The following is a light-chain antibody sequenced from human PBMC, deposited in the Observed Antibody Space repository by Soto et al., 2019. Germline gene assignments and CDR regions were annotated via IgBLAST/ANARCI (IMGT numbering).Light chain of an antibody. CDR1: QPITSRY. Sequence: IVLTQSPGTLSLSPGERATLSCRASQPITSRYLAWYQHQPGQAPRLLIYRTLARAPGIPDRFSGGGSGTDFTLTISRLEREDVAEYYCQQYDTSPPTFSQGTRLDIK. CDR3: QQYDTSPPT. J-gene: IGKJ5*01. CDR2: RTL. V-gene: IGKV3-20*01.